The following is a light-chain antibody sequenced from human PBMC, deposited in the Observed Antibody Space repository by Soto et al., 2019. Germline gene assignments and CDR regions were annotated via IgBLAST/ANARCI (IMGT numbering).Light chain of an antibody. V-gene: IGKV3-15*01. CDR1: QSVGSN. J-gene: IGKJ1*01. Sequence: EIVMTQSPDTLSVSPGERATLSCRASQSVGSNLAWYQKKPGQAPRLLIFGASTRATGIPARFSGSGSGTEFTLTISSLQSEDFAVYYRQQCDNWWTFGQGTKVDIK. CDR2: GAS. CDR3: QQCDNWWT.